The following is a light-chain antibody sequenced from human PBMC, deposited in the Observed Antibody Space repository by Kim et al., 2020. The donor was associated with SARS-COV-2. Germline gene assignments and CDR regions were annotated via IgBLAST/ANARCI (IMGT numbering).Light chain of an antibody. CDR1: QSVSSSP. CDR3: QQDVISPPT. J-gene: IGKJ1*01. Sequence: EIVLTQSPGTLSLSPGERATLSCRASQSVSSSPFAWYQQKPGQAPRLLVFGASSRATGIPDRFSGSGSGTDFTLTISRLEPEDFAVYFFQQDVISPPTFCQGTKVYIK. CDR2: GAS. V-gene: IGKV3-20*01.